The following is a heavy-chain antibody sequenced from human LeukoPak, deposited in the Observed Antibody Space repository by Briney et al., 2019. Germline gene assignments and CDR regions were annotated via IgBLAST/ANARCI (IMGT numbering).Heavy chain of an antibody. CDR1: GFSFTSYW. D-gene: IGHD3-22*01. CDR3: AISSGYYFWLDY. J-gene: IGHJ4*02. CDR2: IYSGGST. V-gene: IGHV3-53*01. Sequence: GGSLRLSCAASGFSFTSYWMSWVRQAPGKGLEWVSVIYSGGSTYYADSVKGRFTISRDNSKNTLYLQMNSLRAEDTAVYYCAISSGYYFWLDYWGQGTLVTVSS.